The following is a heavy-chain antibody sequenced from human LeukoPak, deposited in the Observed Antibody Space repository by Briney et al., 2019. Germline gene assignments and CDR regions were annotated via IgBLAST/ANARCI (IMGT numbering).Heavy chain of an antibody. CDR3: AREEGEVVPAAIGFDY. J-gene: IGHJ4*02. V-gene: IGHV4-34*01. CDR1: GGSFSGYY. Sequence: SSETLSLTCAVYGGSFSGYYWSWIRQPPGKGLEWIGEINHSGSTNYNPSLKSRVTISVDTSKNQFSLKLSSVTAADTAVYYCAREEGEVVPAAIGFDYWGQGTLVTVSS. D-gene: IGHD2-2*02. CDR2: INHSGST.